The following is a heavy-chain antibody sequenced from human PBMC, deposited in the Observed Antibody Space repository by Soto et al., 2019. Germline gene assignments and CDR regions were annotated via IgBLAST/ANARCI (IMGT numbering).Heavy chain of an antibody. Sequence: QVQLVQSGAEVKKPGSSVKVSCKASGGTFSSYAISWVRQAPGQGLEWMGGIIPFFGTANYAQKFHGRITITADESTSTAYMELSSLRSEDTAVYYCAREFRYRSRWTRYFDYWGQGTLVTVSS. CDR1: GGTFSSYA. CDR3: AREFRYRSRWTRYFDY. V-gene: IGHV1-69*01. CDR2: IIPFFGTA. D-gene: IGHD6-13*01. J-gene: IGHJ4*02.